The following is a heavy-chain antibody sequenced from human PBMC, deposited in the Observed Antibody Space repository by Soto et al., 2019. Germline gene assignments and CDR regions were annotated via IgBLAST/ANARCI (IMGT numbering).Heavy chain of an antibody. Sequence: QVQLVQSGAEVKKPGASVKVSCKASGYTFTSYGISWVRQAPGQGLEWKGWISAYNGNTNYAQKLQGRVTMTTDTSTSTAYMEQRSLRSDDTAVYCCARDEWELYNVGLFDYWGQGTLVTVSS. CDR1: GYTFTSYG. V-gene: IGHV1-18*01. CDR3: ARDEWELYNVGLFDY. D-gene: IGHD1-26*01. J-gene: IGHJ4*01. CDR2: ISAYNGNT.